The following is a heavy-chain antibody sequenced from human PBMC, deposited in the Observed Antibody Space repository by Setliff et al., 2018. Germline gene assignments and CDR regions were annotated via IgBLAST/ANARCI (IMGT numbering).Heavy chain of an antibody. Sequence: SETLSLTCTVSGGSISSYYWSWIRQPAGKGLEWIGHISIGGSANYNPSLKSRVTMSIDTSKNQFSLKLNSVTAADMAVYYCAREQWLDPPGYYYIDVWAKGTTVTVSS. CDR3: AREQWLDPPGYYYIDV. CDR2: ISIGGSA. CDR1: GGSISSYY. J-gene: IGHJ6*03. V-gene: IGHV4-4*07. D-gene: IGHD6-19*01.